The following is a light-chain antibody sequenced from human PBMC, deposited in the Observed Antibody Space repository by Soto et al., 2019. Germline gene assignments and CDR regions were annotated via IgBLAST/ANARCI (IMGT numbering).Light chain of an antibody. Sequence: DIQMTQSPSTLSASVGDRVTITCRASQSIGNLLAWYQQKPGKAPKSLIYMASSLHSGVPSMFSGSGSGTEFTLTITSLQPDDFATYCCHQFSRFPRTFGQGTKVDIK. J-gene: IGKJ1*01. CDR2: MAS. CDR1: QSIGNL. V-gene: IGKV1-5*03. CDR3: HQFSRFPRT.